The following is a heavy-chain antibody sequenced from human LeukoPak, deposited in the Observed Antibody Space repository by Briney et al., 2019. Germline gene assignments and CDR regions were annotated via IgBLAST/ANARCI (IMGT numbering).Heavy chain of an antibody. V-gene: IGHV3-66*01. CDR1: GFTVSSNY. CDR2: IYSAGST. CDR3: ARRFISSWFFDH. D-gene: IGHD6-13*01. Sequence: GGSLRLSCVASGFTVSSNYMSWVRQAPRKGLEWVSFIYSAGSTYYADSVKGRFTISRDNSENTLYLHMNSLRAEDTAIYYCARRFISSWFFDHWGQGTLVTVSS. J-gene: IGHJ4*02.